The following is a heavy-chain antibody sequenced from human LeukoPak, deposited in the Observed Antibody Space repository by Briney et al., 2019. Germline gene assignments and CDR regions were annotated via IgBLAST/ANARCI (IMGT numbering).Heavy chain of an antibody. V-gene: IGHV4-39*01. D-gene: IGHD6-13*01. J-gene: IGHJ4*02. Sequence: SETLSLTCTVSGGSISSSSYYWGWIRQPPGKGLEWIGSIYYSGSTYYNPSLKSRVTISVDTSKNQFSLKLSSVTAADTAVYYCARTLPGIAAANFDYWGQGTLVTVSS. CDR3: ARTLPGIAAANFDY. CDR1: GGSISSSSYY. CDR2: IYYSGST.